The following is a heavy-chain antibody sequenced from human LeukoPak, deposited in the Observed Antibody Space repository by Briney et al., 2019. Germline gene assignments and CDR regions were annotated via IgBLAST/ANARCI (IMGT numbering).Heavy chain of an antibody. V-gene: IGHV1-8*01. D-gene: IGHD3-3*01. CDR3: ARGHKTTIFGVVIIRGVWFDP. J-gene: IGHJ5*02. CDR1: GYTFTSYD. CDR2: MNPNSGNT. Sequence: ASVKVSCKASGYTFTSYDINWVRQATGQRLEWMGWMNPNSGNTGYAQKFQRRGTGTRNTSISTAYMELSSLRSEDTAVYYCARGHKTTIFGVVIIRGVWFDPWGQGTLVTVSS.